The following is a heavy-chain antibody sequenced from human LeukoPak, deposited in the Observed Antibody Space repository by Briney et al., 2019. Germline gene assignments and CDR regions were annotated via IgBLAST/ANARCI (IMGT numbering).Heavy chain of an antibody. CDR3: ARDVSAAGVN. V-gene: IGHV3-74*01. CDR2: INSDGSTT. D-gene: IGHD6-13*01. Sequence: GGSLRLSCAASGITFSRDWMYWVRQAPGKGLVWISRINSDGSTTTYADSVKGRFTISRDNAKNTLYLGMNSLRAEDTAVYYCARDVSAAGVNWGQGTLVTVSS. CDR1: GITFSRDW. J-gene: IGHJ4*02.